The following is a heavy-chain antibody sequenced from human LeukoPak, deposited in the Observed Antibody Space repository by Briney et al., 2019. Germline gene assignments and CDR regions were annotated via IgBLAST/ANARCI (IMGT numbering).Heavy chain of an antibody. J-gene: IGHJ4*02. V-gene: IGHV1-8*03. D-gene: IGHD6-19*01. CDR1: GYTFTTYD. Sequence: ASVKVSCKASGYTFTTYDINWVRQATGQGLEWMGWMNPNSGYTGYAQKFQGRVTITGDKSISTAYMELSSLRYEDTAVYYCARVAGSIDYWGQGTLVTVSS. CDR3: ARVAGSIDY. CDR2: MNPNSGYT.